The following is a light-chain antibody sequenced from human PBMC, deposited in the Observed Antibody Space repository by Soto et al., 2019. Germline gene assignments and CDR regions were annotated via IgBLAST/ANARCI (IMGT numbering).Light chain of an antibody. Sequence: DIQLTQSPSFLSASVGDRVTVSCRASQDISTSLAWFQQKAGKVPQLLVYPASTLQDGVPSRFSGSGSGTYFTLTINNLQAEDFATYYCQHLRTYPFSFGQGTKLDTK. J-gene: IGKJ2*03. CDR2: PAS. V-gene: IGKV1-9*01. CDR3: QHLRTYPFS. CDR1: QDISTS.